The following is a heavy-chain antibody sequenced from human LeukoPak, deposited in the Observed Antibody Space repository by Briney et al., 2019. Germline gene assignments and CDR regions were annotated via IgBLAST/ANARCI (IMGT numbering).Heavy chain of an antibody. CDR1: GGSFSGYY. J-gene: IGHJ4*02. CDR3: ARETSLAGFASGLGFNY. CDR2: INHSGRT. Sequence: SETLSLTCAVYGGSFSGYYWNWIRQPPGKGLEWIGEINHSGRTNYNPSLKSRVTISVDTSKNQFSLKLSSVTAADTATYYCARETSLAGFASGLGFNYWGQGILVTVSS. D-gene: IGHD6-19*01. V-gene: IGHV4-34*01.